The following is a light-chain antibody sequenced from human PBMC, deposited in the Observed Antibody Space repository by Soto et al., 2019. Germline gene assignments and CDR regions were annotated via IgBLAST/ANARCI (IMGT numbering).Light chain of an antibody. J-gene: IGKJ5*01. CDR3: QQYGSSPHT. V-gene: IGKV1-5*03. CDR2: KAS. CDR1: QTISSW. Sequence: DIQMTQSPSTLSGSVGDRVTITCRASQTISSWLAWYQQKPGKAPKLLIYKASTLKSGVPSRFSGSGSGTDFTLTISRLEPEDFAVYYCQQYGSSPHTFGQGTRLEI.